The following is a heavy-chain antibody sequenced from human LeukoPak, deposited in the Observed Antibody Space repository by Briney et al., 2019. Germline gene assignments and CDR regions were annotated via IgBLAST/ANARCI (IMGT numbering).Heavy chain of an antibody. CDR3: ASRTGDNDYFDY. Sequence: KPGESLKISCQGSGFIFSTYWIAWVRQMPGKGLEWMGILYPDDSDTRYSPSFQGQVTISADKSISTAYLQWSSLRASDSAMYYCASRTGDNDYFDYWGQGTLVTVSS. CDR2: LYPDDSDT. V-gene: IGHV5-51*01. CDR1: GFIFSTYW. D-gene: IGHD7-27*01. J-gene: IGHJ4*02.